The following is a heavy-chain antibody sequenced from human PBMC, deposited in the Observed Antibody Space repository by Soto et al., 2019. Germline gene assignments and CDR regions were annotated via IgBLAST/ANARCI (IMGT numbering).Heavy chain of an antibody. V-gene: IGHV4-59*01. CDR1: GGSISSYY. CDR3: ATGPYGDYYY. J-gene: IGHJ4*02. D-gene: IGHD4-17*01. Sequence: TSETLSLTCTVSGGSISSYYWSWIRQPPGKGLEWIGYIYYSGSTNYNPSPKSRVTISVDTSKNQFSLKLSSVTAADTAVYYCATGPYGDYYYWGQGTLVTVSS. CDR2: IYYSGST.